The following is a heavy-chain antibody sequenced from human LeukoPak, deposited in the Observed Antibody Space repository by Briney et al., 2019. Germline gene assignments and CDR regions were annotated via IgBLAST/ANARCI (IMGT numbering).Heavy chain of an antibody. CDR2: FDPEDGET. CDR1: GYTLTELS. J-gene: IGHJ3*02. CDR3: ASSAYYSASRNYPAFHI. V-gene: IGHV1-24*01. D-gene: IGHD3-10*01. Sequence: GASVKVSCKVSGYTLTELSMHWVRQAPGKGLEWMGGFDPEDGETIYAQKFQGRVTMTEDTSTDTAYMELSSLRSEDTAVYYCASSAYYSASRNYPAFHIWGQGTMVTVSS.